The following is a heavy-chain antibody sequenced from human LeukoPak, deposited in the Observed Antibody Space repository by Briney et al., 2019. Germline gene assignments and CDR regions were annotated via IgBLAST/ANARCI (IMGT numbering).Heavy chain of an antibody. J-gene: IGHJ4*02. D-gene: IGHD3-22*01. CDR3: ARVKGFYFDNSGYSYFDY. CDR1: GYTFSSYH. Sequence: ASVKVSCKASGYTFSSYHIHWVRQAPGQGLEWMGKINPSFNPGVDVTSYAQKFQGRVTMTRDISTNTVYMELSSLTSEDTAVYYCARVKGFYFDNSGYSYFDYWGQGTLVTVSS. V-gene: IGHV1-46*01. CDR2: INPSFNPGVDVT.